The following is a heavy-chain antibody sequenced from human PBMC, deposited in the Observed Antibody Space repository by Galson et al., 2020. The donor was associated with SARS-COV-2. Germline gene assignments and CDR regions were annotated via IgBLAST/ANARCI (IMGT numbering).Heavy chain of an antibody. CDR3: ARSRVLITFGGVIGYFDY. V-gene: IGHV1-69*13. CDR2: IIPIFGTA. D-gene: IGHD3-16*02. Sequence: SVKVSCKASGGTFSSYAISWVRQAPGQGLEWMGGIIPIFGTANYAQKFQGRVTITADESTSTAYMELSSLRSEDTAVYYCARSRVLITFGGVIGYFDYWGQGTLVTVSS. CDR1: GGTFSSYA. J-gene: IGHJ4*02.